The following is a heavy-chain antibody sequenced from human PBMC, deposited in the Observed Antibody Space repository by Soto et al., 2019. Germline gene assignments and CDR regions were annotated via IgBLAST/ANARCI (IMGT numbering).Heavy chain of an antibody. CDR1: GYSFSSYW. CDR3: ARHVSVAGWGYYYAMDV. Sequence: GESLKISCKGAGYSFSSYWIGWAREMPGKGLEWMGIIYPGDSDTRYSPSFQGQVTISADKSISTAYLQWSSLKASDTAMYYCARHVSVAGWGYYYAMDVWGQGTTVTVSS. D-gene: IGHD6-19*01. V-gene: IGHV5-51*01. J-gene: IGHJ6*02. CDR2: IYPGDSDT.